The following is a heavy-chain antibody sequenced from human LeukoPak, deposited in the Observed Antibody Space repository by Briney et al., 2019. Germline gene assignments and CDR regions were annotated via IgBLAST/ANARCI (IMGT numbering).Heavy chain of an antibody. CDR1: GFTFSSYG. Sequence: GGSLRLSCAASGFTFSSYGMHWVRQAPGKGLEWVAFIRYDGSNKYYADSVKGRFTISRDNSKNTLYLQMNSLRAEDTAVYYCARDQAMIVFYFDYWGQGTLVTVSS. V-gene: IGHV3-30*02. CDR2: IRYDGSNK. J-gene: IGHJ4*02. D-gene: IGHD3-22*01. CDR3: ARDQAMIVFYFDY.